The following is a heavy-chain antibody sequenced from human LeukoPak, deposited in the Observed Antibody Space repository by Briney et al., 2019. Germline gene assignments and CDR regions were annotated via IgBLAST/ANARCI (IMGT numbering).Heavy chain of an antibody. CDR2: INHSGST. CDR3: ARLFYCSGGSCYPYFDY. CDR1: GGSFRGYY. J-gene: IGHJ4*02. Sequence: SETLSLTCAVYGGSFRGYYWSWIRQPPGKGLEWIGEINHSGSTNYNPSLKSRVTISVDTSKNQFSLKLSSVTAADTAVYYCARLFYCSGGSCYPYFDYWGQGTLVTVSS. D-gene: IGHD2-15*01. V-gene: IGHV4-34*01.